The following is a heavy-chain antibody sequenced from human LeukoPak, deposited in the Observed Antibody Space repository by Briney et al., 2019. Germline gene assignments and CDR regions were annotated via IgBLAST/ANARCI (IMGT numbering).Heavy chain of an antibody. Sequence: PGGSLRLSCAASGFTFSSYSMNWVRQAPGKGLEWVSYISSSSSTIYYADSVKGRFTISRDNAKNSLYLQMNSLRAEGTAVHYCARRRASSHFDYWGQGTLVTVSS. CDR1: GFTFSSYS. J-gene: IGHJ4*02. V-gene: IGHV3-48*01. CDR2: ISSSSSTI. CDR3: ARRRASSHFDY.